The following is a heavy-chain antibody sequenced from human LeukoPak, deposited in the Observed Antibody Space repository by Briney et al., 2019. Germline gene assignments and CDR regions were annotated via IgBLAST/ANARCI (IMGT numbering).Heavy chain of an antibody. CDR3: ARDPYYYDSSGYYSTDY. J-gene: IGHJ4*02. CDR2: ISDSTSSK. V-gene: IGHV3-48*02. Sequence: GGSLRLSCAASRFTFSSYGMNWVRQAPGKGLEWVSYISDSTSSKYYADSVKGRFTISRDNAKNSLYLQMNSLRDKDTAVYYCARDPYYYDSSGYYSTDYWGQGTLVTVSS. D-gene: IGHD3-22*01. CDR1: RFTFSSYG.